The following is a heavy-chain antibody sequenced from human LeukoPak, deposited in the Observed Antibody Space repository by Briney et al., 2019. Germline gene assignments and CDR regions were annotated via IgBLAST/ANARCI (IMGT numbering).Heavy chain of an antibody. CDR3: VKPSLFGRGGDV. D-gene: IGHD3/OR15-3a*01. CDR1: GFTFSSYG. CDR2: ISYDGSNK. V-gene: IGHV3-30*18. Sequence: QTGGSLRLSCAASGFTFSSYGMHWVRQAPGKGLEWVAVISYDGSNKYYADSVKGRFTISRDNSKNTLYLQMNSLRAEDTAVYYCVKPSLFGRGGDVWGKGTTVTVSS. J-gene: IGHJ6*04.